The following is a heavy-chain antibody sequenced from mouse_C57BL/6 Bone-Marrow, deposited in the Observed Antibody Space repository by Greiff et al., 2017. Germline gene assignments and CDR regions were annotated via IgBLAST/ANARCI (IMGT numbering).Heavy chain of an antibody. CDR3: ARRAYGSIWYFDV. J-gene: IGHJ1*03. D-gene: IGHD1-1*01. V-gene: IGHV5-15*01. CDR2: ISNLAYSI. Sequence: DVMLVESGGGLVQPGGSLKLSCAASGFTFSDYGMAWVRQAPRKGPEWVAFISNLAYSIYYADNVTGRFTISRENAKNTLYLEMSSLRSEDTAMYYCARRAYGSIWYFDVWGTGTTVTVSS. CDR1: GFTFSDYG.